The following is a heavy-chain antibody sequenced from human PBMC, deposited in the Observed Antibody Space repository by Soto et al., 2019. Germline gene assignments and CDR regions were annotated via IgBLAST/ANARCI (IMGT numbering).Heavy chain of an antibody. Sequence: DSMKGRFTISRDNAKNSLYLQMNTLRAEDTAVYYCAIENAYGDPNSFDYWGQGTLVTVSS. CDR3: AIENAYGDPNSFDY. J-gene: IGHJ4*02. V-gene: IGHV3-7*01. D-gene: IGHD4-17*01.